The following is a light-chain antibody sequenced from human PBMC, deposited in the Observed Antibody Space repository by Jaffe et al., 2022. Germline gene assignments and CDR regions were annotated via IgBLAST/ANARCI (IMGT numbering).Light chain of an antibody. Sequence: QSALTQPPSASGSPGQSVTISCTGTSSDVRGYNYVSWYQHHPDKAPKLIIYEVTKRPSGVPDRFSGSKSGNTASLTVSGLQAEDEADYYCTSYAGSNNFEIFGGGTKLTVL. CDR1: SSDVRGYNY. J-gene: IGLJ2*01. V-gene: IGLV2-8*01. CDR3: TSYAGSNNFEI. CDR2: EVT.